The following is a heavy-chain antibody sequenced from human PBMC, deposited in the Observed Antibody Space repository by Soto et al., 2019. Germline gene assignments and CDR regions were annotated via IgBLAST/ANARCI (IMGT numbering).Heavy chain of an antibody. CDR1: GGSFSGYY. J-gene: IGHJ5*02. V-gene: IGHV4-34*01. Sequence: QVQLQQWGAGLLKPSETLSLTCAVYGGSFSGYYWCWIRQPPGKGLEWIVEVNHSGSTNYNPSLKSRGTTSVDTAKNQFTLKLSSVTAADTAVYYCARVWVQAATPISRWLHTWGQGTLVTVSS. D-gene: IGHD2-15*01. CDR3: ARVWVQAATPISRWLHT. CDR2: VNHSGST.